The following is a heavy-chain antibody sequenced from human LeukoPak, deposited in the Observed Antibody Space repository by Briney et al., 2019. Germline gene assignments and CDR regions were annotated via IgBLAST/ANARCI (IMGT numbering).Heavy chain of an antibody. D-gene: IGHD3-22*01. Sequence: SETLSLTCAVYGGSFSGYYWSWIRQSPGKGLEWIGEINHSGSINYNPSLKSRVTISVDTSKNQFSLELNSVTAADTAVYYCARARSYFDSSGYTYNWFDPWGQGTLVTVSS. CDR3: ARARSYFDSSGYTYNWFDP. J-gene: IGHJ5*02. CDR1: GGSFSGYY. V-gene: IGHV4-34*01. CDR2: INHSGSI.